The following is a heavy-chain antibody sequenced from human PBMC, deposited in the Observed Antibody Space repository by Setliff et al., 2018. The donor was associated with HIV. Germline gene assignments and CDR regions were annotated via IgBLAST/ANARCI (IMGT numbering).Heavy chain of an antibody. CDR3: LGNWENWNSCS. Sequence: GGSLRLSCTACGFSFSYAWMSWVRQDPGKGLEWVGHIKSKTNGRTTEYAAPVKGRFTISRDDSRDTVYLDMNSLKTEDTAKYYCLGNWENWNSCSWGQGTLVTVSS. J-gene: IGHJ4*02. CDR1: GFSFSYAW. D-gene: IGHD1-7*01. V-gene: IGHV3-15*01. CDR2: IKSKTNGRTT.